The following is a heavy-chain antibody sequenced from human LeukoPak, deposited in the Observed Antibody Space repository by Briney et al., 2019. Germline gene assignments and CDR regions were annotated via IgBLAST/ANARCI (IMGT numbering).Heavy chain of an antibody. CDR1: GGTFSSYA. V-gene: IGHV1-69*13. CDR3: ARAPLGLTGTYYYYGMDV. CDR2: IIPIFGTA. D-gene: IGHD1-20*01. J-gene: IGHJ6*02. Sequence: SVKVSCKASGGTFSSYAISWVRQAPGQGLEWMGGIIPIFGTANYAQKFQGRVTITADESTSTAYMELSSLRSEDTAVYYCARAPLGLTGTYYYYGMDVWGQGTTDTVSS.